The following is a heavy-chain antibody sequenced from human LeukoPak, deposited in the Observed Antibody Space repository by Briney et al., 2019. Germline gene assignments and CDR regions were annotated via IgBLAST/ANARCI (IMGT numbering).Heavy chain of an antibody. CDR3: ARGGSYLSAFDI. D-gene: IGHD1-26*01. J-gene: IGHJ3*02. Sequence: GGSLRLSCAASGFTFSSYAMSWVRQAPGKGLEWVSAISGSGGSTYYADSVKGRFTISRDNSKNTLYLHMSSLRAEDTAVYYCARGGSYLSAFDIWGQGTMVTVSS. V-gene: IGHV3-23*01. CDR2: ISGSGGST. CDR1: GFTFSSYA.